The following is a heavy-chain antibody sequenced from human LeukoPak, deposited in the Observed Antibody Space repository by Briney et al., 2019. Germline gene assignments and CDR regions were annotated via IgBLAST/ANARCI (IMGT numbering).Heavy chain of an antibody. V-gene: IGHV3-21*04. CDR3: AKGPPNYYDSSGYAFDI. J-gene: IGHJ3*02. D-gene: IGHD3-22*01. CDR2: ISSSSSYI. CDR1: GFTFSSYS. Sequence: GGSLRLSCAASGFTFSSYSMNWVRQAPGKGLEWVSSISSSSSYIYYADSVKGRFTISRDNAKNSLYLQMNSLRAEDMALYYCAKGPPNYYDSSGYAFDIWGQGTMVTVSS.